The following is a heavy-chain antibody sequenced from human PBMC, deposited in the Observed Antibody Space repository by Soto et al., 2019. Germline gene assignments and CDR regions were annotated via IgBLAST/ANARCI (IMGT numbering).Heavy chain of an antibody. D-gene: IGHD6-13*01. CDR3: ARSLLDEYSSSWRSAYYGMDV. CDR2: INPNSGGT. CDR1: GFTFSAYY. Sequence: QVQLVQSGAEVKKPGASVKVSCKASGFTFSAYYIYWVRQAPGQGLEWIGWINPNSGGTNNAQKFQGRVTMTRDTSTSTVYMELSALISDDTAVWYCARSLLDEYSSSWRSAYYGMDVWGQGTTVTVSS. J-gene: IGHJ6*02. V-gene: IGHV1-2*02.